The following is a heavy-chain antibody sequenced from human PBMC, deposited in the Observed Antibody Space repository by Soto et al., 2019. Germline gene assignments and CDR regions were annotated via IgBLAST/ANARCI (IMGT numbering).Heavy chain of an antibody. V-gene: IGHV4-4*02. Sequence: QVQLQESGPGLVKPSGTLSLTCAVSGGSISNNKWWSWVRQPPGKGLEWIGEIYHSGTTNYNPSLKSRVTISVDMSKNHFSLSLTSVTAADTAVYYCASRMDGSGCFGSWGQGTLLTVSS. J-gene: IGHJ4*02. CDR2: IYHSGTT. D-gene: IGHD6-19*01. CDR3: ASRMDGSGCFGS. CDR1: GGSISNNKW.